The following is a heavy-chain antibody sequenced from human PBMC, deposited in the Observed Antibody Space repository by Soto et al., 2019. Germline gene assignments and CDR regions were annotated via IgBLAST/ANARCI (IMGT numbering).Heavy chain of an antibody. J-gene: IGHJ6*02. D-gene: IGHD2-2*01. V-gene: IGHV1-18*01. CDR2: ISAYNGNT. CDR3: ARAVVPAAIPYYYYYYGMDV. CDR1: GYTFSDYG. Sequence: ASVKVSCKASGYTFSDYGISWVRQAPGQGLEWMGWISAYNGNTNYAQKLQGRVTMTTDTSTSTAYMELRSLRSDDTAVYYCARAVVPAAIPYYYYYYGMDVWGQGTTVTVSS.